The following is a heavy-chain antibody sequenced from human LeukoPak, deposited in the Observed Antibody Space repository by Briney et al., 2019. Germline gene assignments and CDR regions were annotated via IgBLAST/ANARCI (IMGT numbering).Heavy chain of an antibody. V-gene: IGHV4-59*01. D-gene: IGHD3-9*01. CDR3: ARGGDILIDYYYYYMDV. CDR1: GGSISSYY. CDR2: IYYSGST. Sequence: PSETLSLTCTVSGGSISSYYWSWIRQPPGKGLEWIGYIYYSGSTNYNPSLKSRVTISVDTSKNQFSLKLSSVTAADTAVYYCARGGDILIDYYYYYMDVWGKGTTVTVSS. J-gene: IGHJ6*03.